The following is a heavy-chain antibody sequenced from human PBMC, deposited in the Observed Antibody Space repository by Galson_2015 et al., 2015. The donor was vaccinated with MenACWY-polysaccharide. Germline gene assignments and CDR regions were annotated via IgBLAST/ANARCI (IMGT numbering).Heavy chain of an antibody. CDR2: INTNTGNP. J-gene: IGHJ5*02. Sequence: SVKVSCKASGYTFTTYAINWLRQAPGQGLEWMGGINTNTGNPTYAQGFTGRFVFSLDASVSTAYLQISSLKAEDTAVYYCARDPWQKATTVATGRLDVWGQGTPVTVSS. D-gene: IGHD4-17*01. CDR3: ARDPWQKATTVATGRLDV. V-gene: IGHV7-4-1*02. CDR1: GYTFTTYA.